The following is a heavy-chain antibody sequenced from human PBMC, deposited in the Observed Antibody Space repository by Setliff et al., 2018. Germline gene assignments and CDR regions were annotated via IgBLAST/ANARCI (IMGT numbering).Heavy chain of an antibody. V-gene: IGHV1-8*02. CDR1: GYTFTSYD. CDR2: MNPNSGNT. Sequence: ASVKVSCKASGYTFTSYDINWVRQATGQGLEWMGWMNPNSGNTGHAQKFQGRVTMTRNTSISTAYMELSSLRSEDTAVYYCARAMDCTNGVCYYYYGMDVWGQGTTVTVSS. J-gene: IGHJ6*02. CDR3: ARAMDCTNGVCYYYYGMDV. D-gene: IGHD2-8*01.